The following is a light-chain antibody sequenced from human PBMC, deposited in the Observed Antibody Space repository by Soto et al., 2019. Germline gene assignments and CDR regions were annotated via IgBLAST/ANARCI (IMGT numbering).Light chain of an antibody. CDR3: QQYESSRT. J-gene: IGKJ1*01. V-gene: IGKV3-20*01. CDR1: QSVSSTF. Sequence: EIVLTQSPGTLSLTPGERATLSCRASQSVSSTFLAWYQQKPGQAPKVLIYGASTRATGIPDRFSGSGSGTDFTLTISSLEPEDFAMYYCQQYESSRTFGQGTKVGMK. CDR2: GAS.